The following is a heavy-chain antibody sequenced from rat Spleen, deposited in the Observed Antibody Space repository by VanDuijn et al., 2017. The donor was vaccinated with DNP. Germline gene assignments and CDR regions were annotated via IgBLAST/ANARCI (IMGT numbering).Heavy chain of an antibody. CDR3: ARLEFGGYTYYFDY. D-gene: IGHD1-11*01. V-gene: IGHV3-3*01. CDR2: INSAGST. Sequence: EVQLQESGPGLVKPSQSLSLTCSVTGYSITSGYRWNWFRKFPGNKLDWMGYINSAGSTNYNPSLKSRISITRDTSKNQFFLQVNSVTTEDTATYYCARLEFGGYTYYFDYWGQGVMVTVSS. CDR1: GYSITSGYR. J-gene: IGHJ2*01.